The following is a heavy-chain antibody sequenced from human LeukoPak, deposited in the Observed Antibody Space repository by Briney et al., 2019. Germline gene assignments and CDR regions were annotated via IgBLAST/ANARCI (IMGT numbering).Heavy chain of an antibody. CDR1: GGSISSSSYY. CDR3: ARGLYYYDSSGQEYFQH. D-gene: IGHD3-22*01. J-gene: IGHJ1*01. CDR2: IYTSGST. Sequence: SETLSLTCTVSGGSISSSSYYWSWIRQPAGKGLEWIGRIYTSGSTNYNPSLKSRVTMSVDTSKNQFSLKLSSVTAADTAVYYCARGLYYYDSSGQEYFQHWGQGTLVTVSS. V-gene: IGHV4-61*02.